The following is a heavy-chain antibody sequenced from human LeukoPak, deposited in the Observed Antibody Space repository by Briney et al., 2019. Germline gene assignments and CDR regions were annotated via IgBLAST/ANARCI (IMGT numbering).Heavy chain of an antibody. D-gene: IGHD1-26*01. CDR1: GYSISSGYY. J-gene: IGHJ3*02. CDR2: IYHNGST. V-gene: IGHV4-38-2*02. CDR3: ARGGSYLSAFDI. Sequence: SETLSLTCTVSGYSISSGYYWGWIRQPPGKGLEWIGSIYHNGSTYYNPSLKSRVTISVDTSKNQFSLKLSSVTAADTAVYYCARGGSYLSAFDIWGQGTMVTVSS.